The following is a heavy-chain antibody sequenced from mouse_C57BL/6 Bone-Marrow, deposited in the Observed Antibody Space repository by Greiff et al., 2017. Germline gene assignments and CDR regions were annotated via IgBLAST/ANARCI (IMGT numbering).Heavy chain of an antibody. V-gene: IGHV5-6*01. CDR3: ATLYGGSSWFAY. Sequence: EVTVVESGGDLVKPGGSLKLSCAASGFTFSSYGMSWVRQTPDKRLEWVATISSGGSYTYYPDSVKGRFTISRDTAKNTLYLQMSSLKSEDTAMYYCATLYGGSSWFAYWGQGTLVTVSA. CDR1: GFTFSSYG. D-gene: IGHD1-1*01. J-gene: IGHJ3*01. CDR2: ISSGGSYT.